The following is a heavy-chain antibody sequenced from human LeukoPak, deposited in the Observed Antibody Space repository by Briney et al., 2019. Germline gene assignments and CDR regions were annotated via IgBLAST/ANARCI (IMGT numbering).Heavy chain of an antibody. CDR3: AKDIRTGIDPSRYYYGMDV. CDR1: GFTFSSYS. D-gene: IGHD3-16*02. Sequence: GGSLRLSCAASGFTFSSYSMNWVRQAPGKGLEWVSLISGDGGSTYYADSVKGRFTISRDNNKNSLYLQMNSLRTEDTALYYCAKDIRTGIDPSRYYYGMDVWGQGTTVTVSS. V-gene: IGHV3-43*02. J-gene: IGHJ6*02. CDR2: ISGDGGST.